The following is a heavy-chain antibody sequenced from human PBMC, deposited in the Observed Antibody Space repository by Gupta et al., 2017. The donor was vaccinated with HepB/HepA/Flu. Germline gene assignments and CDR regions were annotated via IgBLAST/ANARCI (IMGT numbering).Heavy chain of an antibody. V-gene: IGHV3-23*02. CDR2: INRDAGKT. D-gene: IGHD3-10*02. CDR3: AKALASGRMFEFAA. Sequence: EVQLLESGGGLLQPGGSLRLSCAASGFTFGSFDMNWVRKAPGKGLDGGAGINRDAGKTNYEDCGKGRFTISRENARKTLSLQMTRLRVEGTAVYYCAKALASGRMFEFAAGGQGTMVTVS. J-gene: IGHJ4*02. CDR1: GFTFGSFD.